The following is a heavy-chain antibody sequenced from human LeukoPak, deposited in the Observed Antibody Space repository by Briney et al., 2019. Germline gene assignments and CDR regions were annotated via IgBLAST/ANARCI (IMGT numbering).Heavy chain of an antibody. V-gene: IGHV4-38-2*02. J-gene: IGHJ5*02. CDR3: ARGYFSSWYINWFDP. Sequence: SETLSITCTVSGYSISSGYYWGWIRQPPGKGLEWIGTIYHSGSTYYNPSLKSRVTISVDTSKNQFSLKLSSVTAADTAVSYCARGYFSSWYINWFDPWGQGTLVTVSS. D-gene: IGHD6-13*01. CDR2: IYHSGST. CDR1: GYSISSGYY.